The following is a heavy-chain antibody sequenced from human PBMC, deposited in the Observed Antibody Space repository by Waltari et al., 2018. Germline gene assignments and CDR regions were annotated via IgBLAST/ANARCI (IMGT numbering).Heavy chain of an antibody. J-gene: IGHJ4*02. D-gene: IGHD3-10*01. CDR1: GFTVSSNY. CDR2: IYSGGST. V-gene: IGHV3-53*01. CDR3: ARAGRYYGSGSYIR. Sequence: EVQLVESGGGLIQPGGSLRLSCAASGFTVSSNYMSWVGQAPGKGLEWVSVIYSGGSTYYADSVKGRFTISRDNSKNTLYLQMNSLRAEDTAVYYCARAGRYYGSGSYIRWGQGTLVTVSS.